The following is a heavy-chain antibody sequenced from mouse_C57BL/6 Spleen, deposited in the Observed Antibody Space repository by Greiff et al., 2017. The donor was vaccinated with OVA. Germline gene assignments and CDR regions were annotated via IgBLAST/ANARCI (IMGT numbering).Heavy chain of an antibody. CDR2: IYPRDGST. J-gene: IGHJ4*01. CDR3: ALYDYGVYYAMDY. Sequence: VKVVESGPELVKPGASVKLSCKASGYTFTSYDINWVKQRPGQGLEWIGWIYPRDGSTKYNEKFKGKATLTVDTSSSTAYMELHSLTSEDSAVYFCALYDYGVYYAMDYWGQGTSVTVSS. D-gene: IGHD2-4*01. CDR1: GYTFTSYD. V-gene: IGHV1-85*01.